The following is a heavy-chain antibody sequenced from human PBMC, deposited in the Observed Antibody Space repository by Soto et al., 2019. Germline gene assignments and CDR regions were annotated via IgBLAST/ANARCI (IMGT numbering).Heavy chain of an antibody. CDR3: ARTFQVYSSSWYPPSSGLPYYYGMDV. CDR2: IIPSFGTA. D-gene: IGHD6-13*01. CDR1: GGTFSSYA. Sequence: SVNVSCRASGGTFSSYAIRWVRQAPGQGLEWMGGIIPSFGTANYAQKLQGRVTITADESTSTAYMELSSLRSEDTAVYYCARTFQVYSSSWYPPSSGLPYYYGMDVWGQGTTVTVS. V-gene: IGHV1-69*13. J-gene: IGHJ6*02.